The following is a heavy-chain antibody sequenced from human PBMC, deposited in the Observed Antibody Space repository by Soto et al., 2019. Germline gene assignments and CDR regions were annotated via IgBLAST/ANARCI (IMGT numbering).Heavy chain of an antibody. J-gene: IGHJ6*02. Sequence: QVQLVQSGAEVKKPGASVKVSCKASGYTFTGYYMHWVQQAPGQGLEWMGWINPNSGGTNYAQKFQGWVTMTRDTSISTAYMELSRLRSDDTAVYYCARGYGDYPHYYYGMDVWGQGTTVTVSS. CDR1: GYTFTGYY. D-gene: IGHD4-17*01. V-gene: IGHV1-2*04. CDR3: ARGYGDYPHYYYGMDV. CDR2: INPNSGGT.